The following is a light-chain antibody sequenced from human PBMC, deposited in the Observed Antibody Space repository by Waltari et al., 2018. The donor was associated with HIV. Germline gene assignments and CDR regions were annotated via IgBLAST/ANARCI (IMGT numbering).Light chain of an antibody. V-gene: IGKV1-39*01. CDR2: AAS. CDR3: QQNYSTPYT. J-gene: IGKJ2*01. Sequence: DIQMSQPPSSLPAPVVDRATIPCQPSQSISSYLNLYQQKPEKAPKLLIYAASSLQSGVPSRFSGSGSETDFTLTISRLQPENFATYYCQQNYSTPYTLGQGTKLEIK. CDR1: QSISSY.